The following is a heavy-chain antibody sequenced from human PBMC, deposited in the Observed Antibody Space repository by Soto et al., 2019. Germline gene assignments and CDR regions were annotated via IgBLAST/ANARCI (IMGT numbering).Heavy chain of an antibody. D-gene: IGHD6-25*01. Sequence: EVQLVETGGGLIQPGGSLRLSCAASGFIVSTNYISWVRQAPGKGLEWVSLIYSGGSTYYADSVKGRFTISRDNSENTLYLQMNSLRADDTAVYYCARDSSDYEGILDYWGQGTLVTVSS. J-gene: IGHJ4*02. CDR2: IYSGGST. V-gene: IGHV3-53*02. CDR3: ARDSSDYEGILDY. CDR1: GFIVSTNY.